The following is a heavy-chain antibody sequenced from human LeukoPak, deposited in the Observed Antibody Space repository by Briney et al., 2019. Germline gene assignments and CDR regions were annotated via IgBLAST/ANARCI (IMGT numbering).Heavy chain of an antibody. CDR2: IYYSGST. V-gene: IGHV4-39*07. D-gene: IGHD5-18*01. Sequence: MASETLSLTCTVSGGSISSSSYYWGWIRQPPGKGLEWIGSIYYSGSTYYNPSLKSRVTISVDTSKNQFSLKLSSVTAADTAVYYCARVGRRDRALFDYWGQGTLVTVYS. CDR3: ARVGRRDRALFDY. J-gene: IGHJ4*02. CDR1: GGSISSSSYY.